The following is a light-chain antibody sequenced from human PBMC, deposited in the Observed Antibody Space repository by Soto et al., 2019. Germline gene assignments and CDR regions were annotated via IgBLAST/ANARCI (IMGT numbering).Light chain of an antibody. V-gene: IGLV2-14*01. CDR3: SSYTNINTRACV. CDR1: IGDIGSYNR. Sequence: QSLLTQPASVSGSPGQSITISCTGTIGDIGSYNRVSWYQQHPGKAPKLIIYEVTDRPSGVSNRFSGSKSGNTASLTISGLQAEDEAEYYCSSYTNINTRACVFGTGTKSPS. CDR2: EVT. J-gene: IGLJ1*01.